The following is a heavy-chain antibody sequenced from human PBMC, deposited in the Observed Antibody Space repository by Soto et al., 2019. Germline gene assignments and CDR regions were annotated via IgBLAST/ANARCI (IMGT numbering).Heavy chain of an antibody. CDR2: ISGSGGST. CDR3: AKASYSSGSNDY. CDR1: GFTFSSYA. J-gene: IGHJ4*02. V-gene: IGHV3-23*01. Sequence: EVQLLESGGGLVQPGGSLRLSCAASGFTFSSYAMSWVRQAPGKGLEWVSAISGSGGSTYYADSVKGRFTISRDNSRNTLYLQMNSLRAEDTAVYYCAKASYSSGSNDYWGQGTLVTVSS. D-gene: IGHD6-19*01.